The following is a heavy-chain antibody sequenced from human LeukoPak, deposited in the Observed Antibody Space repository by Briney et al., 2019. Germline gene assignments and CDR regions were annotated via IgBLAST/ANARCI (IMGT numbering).Heavy chain of an antibody. J-gene: IGHJ4*02. Sequence: PGGSLRLSCAASGFTFSSYWMSWVRQAPGKGLEWVANIKQDGSEKYYVDSVKGRLTISRDNAKNSLYLQMNSLRAEDTAVYYCARVGRLLWFGELYYFDYWGQGTLVTVSS. CDR1: GFTFSSYW. CDR2: IKQDGSEK. V-gene: IGHV3-7*01. CDR3: ARVGRLLWFGELYYFDY. D-gene: IGHD3-10*01.